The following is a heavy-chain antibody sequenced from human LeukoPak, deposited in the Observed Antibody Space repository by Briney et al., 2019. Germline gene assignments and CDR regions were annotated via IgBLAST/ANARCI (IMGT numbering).Heavy chain of an antibody. CDR1: GFTFSDFY. Sequence: GGSLRLSCAASGFTFSDFYMSWIRQARRKGLEWVSYITSGGRAIYYADSVQGRFTISRDNARNSLYLQMNGLRAEDTAVYYCASDIVATSGDFWGQGTLVTVSS. CDR3: ASDIVATSGDF. D-gene: IGHD5-12*01. V-gene: IGHV3-11*01. J-gene: IGHJ4*02. CDR2: ITSGGRAI.